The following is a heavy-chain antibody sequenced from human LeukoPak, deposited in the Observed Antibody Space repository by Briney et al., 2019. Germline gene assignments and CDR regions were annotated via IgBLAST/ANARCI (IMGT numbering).Heavy chain of an antibody. CDR1: GFTFSSYS. V-gene: IGHV3-21*01. D-gene: IGHD4-17*01. Sequence: GGSLRLSCAASGFTFSSYSMNWVRQAPGKGLEWVSSISSSSSYIYYADSVKGRFTISRDNAKNSLYLQMNSLRAEDTAVYYCARDKYGDYVIDYWGQGTLVTVCS. CDR3: ARDKYGDYVIDY. J-gene: IGHJ4*02. CDR2: ISSSSSYI.